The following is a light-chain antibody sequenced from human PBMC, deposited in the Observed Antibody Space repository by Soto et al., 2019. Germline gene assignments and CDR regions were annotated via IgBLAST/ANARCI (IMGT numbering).Light chain of an antibody. CDR2: GAS. CDR3: QQYGSSPYT. J-gene: IGKJ2*01. CDR1: QSVRSNY. V-gene: IGKV3-20*01. Sequence: EIVLTQSPGTLSLSPGERVTLSCRASQSVRSNYLAWYQQKPGQAPRLLIYGASSRATGIPDRFSGSGSGTDFAVTISRLEPEDFAVYYCQQYGSSPYTFGQGTKLEIK.